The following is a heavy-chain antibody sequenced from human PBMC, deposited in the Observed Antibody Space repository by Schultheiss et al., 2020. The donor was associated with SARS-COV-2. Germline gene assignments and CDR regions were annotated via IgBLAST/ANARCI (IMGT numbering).Heavy chain of an antibody. V-gene: IGHV1-8*03. D-gene: IGHD6-19*01. CDR1: GYTFTSYY. CDR3: AKDCRSSGFY. J-gene: IGHJ4*02. CDR2: MNPNSGNT. Sequence: ASVKVSCKASGYTFTSYYMHWVRQATGQGLEWMGWMNPNSGNTGYAQKFQGRVTITADESTSTAYMELSSLRSEDTAVYYCAKDCRSSGFYWGQGTLVTVSS.